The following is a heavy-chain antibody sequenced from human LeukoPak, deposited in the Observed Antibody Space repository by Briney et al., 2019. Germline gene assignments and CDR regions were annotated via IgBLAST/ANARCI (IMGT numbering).Heavy chain of an antibody. J-gene: IGHJ4*02. V-gene: IGHV3-15*01. Sequence: PGGSLRLSCAASGFTFSNAWMSWVRQAPGKGLEWVGRIKSKTDGGTTDYAARVKGSFTISRDDSKNTLYLQMNSLKTEDTAVYYCTTEDYDYVWGSYRLFDYWGQGTLVTVSS. D-gene: IGHD3-16*02. CDR1: GFTFSNAW. CDR3: TTEDYDYVWGSYRLFDY. CDR2: IKSKTDGGTT.